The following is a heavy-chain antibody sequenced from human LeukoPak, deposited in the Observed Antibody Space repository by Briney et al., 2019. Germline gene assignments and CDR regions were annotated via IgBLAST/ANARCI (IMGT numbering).Heavy chain of an antibody. J-gene: IGHJ6*03. V-gene: IGHV3-30*18. Sequence: GGSLRLSCAASGFTFSRYGMHWVRQTPGKGLEWVAVISYDASNKYYADSVKGRFTISRDNSKNTLYLQMNSLRAEDTAVCYCAKDRCSNGIGCYYYYMDVWGKGTTVTISS. D-gene: IGHD2-8*01. CDR1: GFTFSRYG. CDR2: ISYDASNK. CDR3: AKDRCSNGIGCYYYYMDV.